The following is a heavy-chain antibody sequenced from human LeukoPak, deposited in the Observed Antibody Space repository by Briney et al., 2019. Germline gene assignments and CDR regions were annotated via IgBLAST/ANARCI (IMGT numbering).Heavy chain of an antibody. Sequence: GGSLRLSCAASGFTFSDYYMSWIRQAPGKGLEWVSYISTSSYTNYADSVKGRFTISRDNAKNSLYLQMNSLRAEDTAVYYCARAFQYCSSTSCYLDPWGQGTLVTVSS. V-gene: IGHV3-11*06. CDR3: ARAFQYCSSTSCYLDP. CDR1: GFTFSDYY. J-gene: IGHJ5*02. CDR2: ISTSSYT. D-gene: IGHD2-2*01.